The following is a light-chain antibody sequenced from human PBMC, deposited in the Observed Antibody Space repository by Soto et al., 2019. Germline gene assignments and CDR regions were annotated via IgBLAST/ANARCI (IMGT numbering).Light chain of an antibody. J-gene: IGKJ1*01. V-gene: IGKV1-5*03. Sequence: DIQMTQSPSTLSVSVGDRVTITCRASQTISSWLAWYRQKPGKAPKLLIYKASTLKSGVPSRFSGSGSGTEFTLTISSLQPDDFATYYCQHYNSYSEAFGQGTKVDI. CDR2: KAS. CDR3: QHYNSYSEA. CDR1: QTISSW.